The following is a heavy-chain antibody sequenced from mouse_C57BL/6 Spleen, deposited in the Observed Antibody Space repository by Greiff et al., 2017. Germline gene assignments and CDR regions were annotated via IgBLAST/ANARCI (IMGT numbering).Heavy chain of an antibody. CDR3: ARSHPLTAGTYWYFDV. J-gene: IGHJ1*03. CDR1: GYTFTSYW. D-gene: IGHD4-1*01. V-gene: IGHV1-72*01. CDR2: IDPNSGGT. Sequence: QVQLQQPGAELVKPGASVKLSCKASGYTFTSYWMHWVKQRPGRGLEWIGRIDPNSGGTKYNEKFKSKATLTVDKPSSTAYMQLSSLTSEDSAVYYCARSHPLTAGTYWYFDVWGTGTTVTVSS.